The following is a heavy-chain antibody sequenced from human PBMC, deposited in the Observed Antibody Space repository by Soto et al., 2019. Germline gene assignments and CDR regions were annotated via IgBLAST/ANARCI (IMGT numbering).Heavy chain of an antibody. CDR3: ARDFASSGWSYGNY. V-gene: IGHV3-30-3*01. Sequence: GGSLRLSCAASGFTFSRHAMDWVRQAPGKGLEWVAFISDNGRTKDYADSVKGRFTISRDNSKNTLYLQMNSLRAEDTAVYYCARDFASSGWSYGNYWGQGTLVTV. CDR1: GFTFSRHA. CDR2: ISDNGRTK. D-gene: IGHD6-19*01. J-gene: IGHJ4*02.